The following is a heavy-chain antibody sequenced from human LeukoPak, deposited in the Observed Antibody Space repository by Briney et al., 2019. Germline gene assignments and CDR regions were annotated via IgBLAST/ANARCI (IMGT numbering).Heavy chain of an antibody. V-gene: IGHV3-7*03. J-gene: IGHJ2*01. CDR2: IQDDGVEK. Sequence: GGSLRLSCAASGFNFSINWMTWVRQAPGKGLEWVANIQDDGVEKNYVESVKGRFIISRDNSKNTLYLQMNSLRAEDTAVYYCAKDDGNYAPWYFDLWGRGTLVTVSS. D-gene: IGHD1-7*01. CDR3: AKDDGNYAPWYFDL. CDR1: GFNFSINW.